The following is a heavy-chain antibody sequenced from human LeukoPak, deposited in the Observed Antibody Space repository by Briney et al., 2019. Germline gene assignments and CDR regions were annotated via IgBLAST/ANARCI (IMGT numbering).Heavy chain of an antibody. Sequence: PSETLFLTCTVSGGSISSSSYYWGWIRQPPGKGLEWIGSFYYSGSTYYNPSLKSRVTISVDTSKNQFSLKLRSVTAADTAVYYCARLVTRLLRNYYYYMDVWGKGTTVTVSS. CDR1: GGSISSSSYY. J-gene: IGHJ6*03. D-gene: IGHD3-22*01. CDR3: ARLVTRLLRNYYYYMDV. CDR2: FYYSGST. V-gene: IGHV4-39*07.